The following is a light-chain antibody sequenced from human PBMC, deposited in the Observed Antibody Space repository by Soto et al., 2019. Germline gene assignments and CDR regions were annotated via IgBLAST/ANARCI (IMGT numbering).Light chain of an antibody. J-gene: IGKJ4*01. V-gene: IGKV1-9*01. CDR1: QGISTY. CDR3: QQVHTYPLT. Sequence: DIPLTQSPSFLSASVGDRVTITCRASQGISTYLAWYQQKPGKAPRLLIYSASTLQSGVPSRFSGSGSGTEFTLTITSLLPEDFATFYCQQVHTYPLTFGGGTKVEIK. CDR2: SAS.